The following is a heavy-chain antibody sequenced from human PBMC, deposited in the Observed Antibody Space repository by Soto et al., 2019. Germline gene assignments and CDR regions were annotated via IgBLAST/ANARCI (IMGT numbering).Heavy chain of an antibody. CDR3: ARFTSGFRTPSL. Sequence: QVQLQESGPGLVKPSQTLSLTCTVSGGSISSGGYYWSWICQHPGKGLEWIGYIYYSGSTSYNPSLKSRVTISVDTSKNQFSLKLSSVTAADTAVYYCARFTSGFRTPSLWGQGTLVTVSS. J-gene: IGHJ4*02. V-gene: IGHV4-31*03. CDR2: IYYSGST. D-gene: IGHD2-15*01. CDR1: GGSISSGGYY.